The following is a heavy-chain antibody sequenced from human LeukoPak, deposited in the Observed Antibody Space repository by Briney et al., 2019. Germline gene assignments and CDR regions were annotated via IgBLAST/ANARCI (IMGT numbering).Heavy chain of an antibody. CDR2: IAYDGSNN. CDR1: GFTFSSYG. V-gene: IGHV3-30*18. CDR3: AKSHYRGFGELFSNFDY. Sequence: GRSLRLSCAASGFTFSSYGMHWVRQAPGKGLEWVPVIAYDGSNNYYADSVKGRFTISRDNSKNSLYQQMNSLRAEDTDVYYCAKSHYRGFGELFSNFDYWGQGTMSASP. J-gene: IGHJ4*02. D-gene: IGHD3-10*01.